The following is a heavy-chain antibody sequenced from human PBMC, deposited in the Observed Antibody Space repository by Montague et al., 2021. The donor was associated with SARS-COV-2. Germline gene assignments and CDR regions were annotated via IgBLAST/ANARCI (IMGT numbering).Heavy chain of an antibody. CDR2: ISDSGST. J-gene: IGHJ4*02. D-gene: IGHD2-15*01. V-gene: IGHV4-59*08. CDR3: ARHYSATLPAVY. Sequence: SETRSLTCTVSGGSISSFYWSWFRQPPGKGLEWIGYISDSGSTNYNPSLTSRVTMSVDTSKNQFPLKVNSVTAADTAVYYCARHYSATLPAVYWGQGTLVTVSS. CDR1: GGSISSFY.